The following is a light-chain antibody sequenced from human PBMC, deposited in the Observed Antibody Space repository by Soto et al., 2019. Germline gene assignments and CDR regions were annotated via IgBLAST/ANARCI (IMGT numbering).Light chain of an antibody. CDR3: QQYGSSPRVT. V-gene: IGKV3-20*01. CDR2: GAS. Sequence: EIVLTQSPGTLSLSPGERATLSCRASQSVSSSYLAWYQQKPGQAPRLLIYGASSRATGIPDRFSGSGSATDFTLTISRLEPEDFAVYYCQQYGSSPRVTFGGGTKVEIK. CDR1: QSVSSSY. J-gene: IGKJ4*01.